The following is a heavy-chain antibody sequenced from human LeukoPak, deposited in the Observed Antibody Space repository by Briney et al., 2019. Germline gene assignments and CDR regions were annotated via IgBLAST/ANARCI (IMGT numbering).Heavy chain of an antibody. Sequence: PGGSLRLSCAASGFTFSSYAMSWVRQAPGKGLEWVSAISGSGGSTYYADSVKGRFTISRDNSKNTLYLQMNSLRAEDTAVYYCAKDQCSSTSCPKDYFDYWGQGTLVTVSS. J-gene: IGHJ4*02. D-gene: IGHD2-2*01. CDR3: AKDQCSSTSCPKDYFDY. V-gene: IGHV3-23*01. CDR1: GFTFSSYA. CDR2: ISGSGGST.